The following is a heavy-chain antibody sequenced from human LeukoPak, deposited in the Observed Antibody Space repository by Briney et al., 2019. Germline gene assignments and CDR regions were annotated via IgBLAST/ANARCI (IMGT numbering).Heavy chain of an antibody. CDR1: GYTFTSYY. Sequence: ASVKVSCKASGYTFTSYYMHWVRQAPGQGLEWMGIINPSGGSTSYAQKFQGRVTMTRDTSTSTVYMELSSLRFEDTAVYYCARVHRSEGIAAAGTGAFDIWGQGTMVTVSS. CDR3: ARVHRSEGIAAAGTGAFDI. D-gene: IGHD6-13*01. V-gene: IGHV1-46*01. CDR2: INPSGGST. J-gene: IGHJ3*02.